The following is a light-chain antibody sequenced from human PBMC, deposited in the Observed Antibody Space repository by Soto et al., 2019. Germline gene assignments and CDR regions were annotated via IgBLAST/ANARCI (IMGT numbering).Light chain of an antibody. CDR1: SSDVGAYDY. CDR3: SSYTSSSTRV. CDR2: EVS. V-gene: IGLV2-14*03. J-gene: IGLJ1*01. Sequence: QSVLTQPASVSGSPGESITISCTGTSSDVGAYDYVSWYQQHPDKAPKLIIYEVSHRPSGVSNRFSGSKSVNTATLTISGLKAEDEADYYCSSYTSSSTRVFGTGTKLTVL.